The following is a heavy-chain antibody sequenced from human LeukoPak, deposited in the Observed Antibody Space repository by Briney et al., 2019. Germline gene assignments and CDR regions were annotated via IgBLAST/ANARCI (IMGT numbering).Heavy chain of an antibody. CDR3: ARVYCPNGVCYNSRGWFDP. CDR1: GGSISSSTFY. Sequence: SETLSLTCTVSGGSISSSTFYWGWIRQPPGKGLEWIGSLYYSGSTYYNPSLKSRVTISVDTSKNQFSLKLSSVTAADTAVYYCARVYCPNGVCYNSRGWFDPWGQGTLVTVSS. D-gene: IGHD2-8*01. CDR2: LYYSGST. V-gene: IGHV4-39*07. J-gene: IGHJ5*02.